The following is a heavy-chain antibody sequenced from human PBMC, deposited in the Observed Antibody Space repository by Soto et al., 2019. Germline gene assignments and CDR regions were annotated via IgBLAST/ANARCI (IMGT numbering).Heavy chain of an antibody. V-gene: IGHV3-21*01. CDR3: ARRAAAAPYFDY. Sequence: EVQLVESGGGLVKPGGSLRLSCAASGFTFSSYSMNWVRQAPGKGLEWVSSISSSSSYIYYADSVKGRFTISRDNAKNSLYLQMNSLRAEDTAVYYCARRAAAAPYFDYWGQGTLVTVSS. CDR2: ISSSSSYI. D-gene: IGHD6-13*01. J-gene: IGHJ4*02. CDR1: GFTFSSYS.